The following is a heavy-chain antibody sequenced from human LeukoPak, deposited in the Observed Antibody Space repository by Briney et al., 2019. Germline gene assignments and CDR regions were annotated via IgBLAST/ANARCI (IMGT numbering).Heavy chain of an antibody. CDR1: GYTLTELS. J-gene: IGHJ3*02. V-gene: IGHV1-24*01. Sequence: ASVTVSCKVSGYTLTELSMHWVRQAPGKGLEWMGGFDPEDGETIYAQKFQGRVTMTEATSTDTAYMELTSLRSEDTAVYYCATAIVVVVASTAAFDIWGQGTMVTVSS. D-gene: IGHD2-15*01. CDR2: FDPEDGET. CDR3: ATAIVVVVASTAAFDI.